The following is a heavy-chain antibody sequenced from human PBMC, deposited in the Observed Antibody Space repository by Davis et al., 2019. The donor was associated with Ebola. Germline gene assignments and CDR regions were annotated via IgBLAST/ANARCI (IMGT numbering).Heavy chain of an antibody. J-gene: IGHJ6*02. CDR2: INPSAGYT. V-gene: IGHV1-46*01. CDR1: GYTFRNYD. CDR3: ARDGPDYYGLDV. Sequence: ASVKVSCKTSGYTFRNYDINWVRQAPGQGLEWMGVINPSAGYTNYAQKFQGRVTITRDTSTSTVYMEVTRLRSDDTAVYYCARDGPDYYGLDVWGQGTAVTVSS.